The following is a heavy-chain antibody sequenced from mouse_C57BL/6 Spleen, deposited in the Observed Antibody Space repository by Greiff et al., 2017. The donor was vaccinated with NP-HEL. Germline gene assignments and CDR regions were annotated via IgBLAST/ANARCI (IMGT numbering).Heavy chain of an antibody. J-gene: IGHJ4*01. CDR3: ARQAVPYAMDY. CDR2: ISNLAYSI. V-gene: IGHV5-15*01. Sequence: EVQLKESGGGLVQPGGSLKLSCAASGFTFSDYGMAWVRQAPRKGPEWVAFISNLAYSIYYADTVTGRFTISRENAKNTLYLEMSSLRSEDTAMYYCARQAVPYAMDYWGQGTSVTVSS. D-gene: IGHD1-1*01. CDR1: GFTFSDYG.